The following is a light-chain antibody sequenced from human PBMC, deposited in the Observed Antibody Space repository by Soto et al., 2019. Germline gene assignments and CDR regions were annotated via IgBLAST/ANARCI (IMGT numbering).Light chain of an antibody. CDR2: DTN. V-gene: IGLV1-51*01. CDR1: GSNIGKTD. J-gene: IGLJ2*01. CDR3: GTWESRLSVLV. Sequence: QSVLTQPPSVSAAPGQKVTISCTGSGSNIGKTDVSWYLQLPGAAPKLLIYDTNNQPSGIPDRFSGSKSGTSATLGITGLQTGDEADYYCGTWESRLSVLVFGGGTKLTVL.